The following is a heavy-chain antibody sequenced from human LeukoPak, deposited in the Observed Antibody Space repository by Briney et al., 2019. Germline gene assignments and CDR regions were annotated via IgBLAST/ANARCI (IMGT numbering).Heavy chain of an antibody. J-gene: IGHJ4*02. CDR1: GYTLTELS. Sequence: ASVEVSCKVSGYTLTELSMHWVRQAPGKGLEWMGGFDPEDGETIYAQKFQGRVTMTEDTSTDTAYMELSSLRSEDTAVYYCATISKFTIFGVVTTYYFDYWGQGTLVTVSS. CDR2: FDPEDGET. V-gene: IGHV1-24*01. D-gene: IGHD3-3*01. CDR3: ATISKFTIFGVVTTYYFDY.